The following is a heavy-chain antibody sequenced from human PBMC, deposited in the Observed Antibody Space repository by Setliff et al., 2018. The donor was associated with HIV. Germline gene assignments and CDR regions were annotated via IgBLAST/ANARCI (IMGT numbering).Heavy chain of an antibody. CDR1: GFTFSTYW. J-gene: IGHJ4*02. Sequence: GGSLRLSCATSGFTFSTYWMSWVRQAPGKGLEWVANIEQDGSEKFYVDSVKGRFTISRDNSKNTLYLQMNSLRVVDTAVYFCAKNLYRSPWSPLDYWGQGALVTVSS. V-gene: IGHV3-7*01. D-gene: IGHD6-19*01. CDR2: IEQDGSEK. CDR3: AKNLYRSPWSPLDY.